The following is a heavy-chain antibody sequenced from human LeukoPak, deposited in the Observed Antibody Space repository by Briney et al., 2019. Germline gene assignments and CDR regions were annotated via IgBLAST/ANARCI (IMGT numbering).Heavy chain of an antibody. Sequence: HPGGSLRLSCAASGFTFSSYGMHWVRQAPGKGLEWVAFIRYDGSNKYYAESVKGRFTISRDNSKNTLFLQMNSVRAEDTAVYYCAKPFYDSSGHRRFDYWGQGTLITVSS. D-gene: IGHD3-22*01. V-gene: IGHV3-30*02. CDR1: GFTFSSYG. J-gene: IGHJ4*02. CDR2: IRYDGSNK. CDR3: AKPFYDSSGHRRFDY.